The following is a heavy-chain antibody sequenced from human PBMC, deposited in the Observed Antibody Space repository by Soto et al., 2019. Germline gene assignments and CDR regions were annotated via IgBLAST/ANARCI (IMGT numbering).Heavy chain of an antibody. CDR1: GYTFTSYA. CDR3: AKDKYSSSWYPTYFDY. J-gene: IGHJ4*02. V-gene: IGHV1-3*01. Sequence: GASVKVSCKASGYTFTSYAMHWVRQAPGQRLEWMGWINAGNGNTKYSQKFQGRVTITRDTSASTAYMELSSLRSEDTAVHYCAKDKYSSSWYPTYFDYWGQGTLVTVS. D-gene: IGHD6-13*01. CDR2: INAGNGNT.